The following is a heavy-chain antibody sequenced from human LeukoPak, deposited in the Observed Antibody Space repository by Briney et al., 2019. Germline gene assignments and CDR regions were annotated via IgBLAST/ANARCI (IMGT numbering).Heavy chain of an antibody. D-gene: IGHD5-24*01. V-gene: IGHV1-46*01. CDR1: GYTFTSYY. CDR3: ARDFGEMPNY. J-gene: IGHJ4*02. CDR2: IDPSGGST. Sequence: ASVKVSCKASGYTFTSYYKHWVRQAPGQGLEWMGVIDPSGGSTSYAQNFQGGVTMTRDATTSTVYLELSSLRSEDTAVYYCARDFGEMPNYWGQGTLVTVSS.